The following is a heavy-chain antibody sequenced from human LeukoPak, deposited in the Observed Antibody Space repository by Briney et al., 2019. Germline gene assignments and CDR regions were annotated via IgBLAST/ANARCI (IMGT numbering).Heavy chain of an antibody. D-gene: IGHD3-22*01. Sequence: GGSLRLSCAASGFIFSDHWMHWVRQAPGKGLEWVSVIYSGGSTYYADSVKGRFTISRDNSKNTLYLQMNSLRAEDTAVYYCARAKYYYDSSGYHWDYWGQGTLVTVSS. V-gene: IGHV3-53*01. CDR2: IYSGGST. J-gene: IGHJ4*02. CDR3: ARAKYYYDSSGYHWDY. CDR1: GFIFSDHW.